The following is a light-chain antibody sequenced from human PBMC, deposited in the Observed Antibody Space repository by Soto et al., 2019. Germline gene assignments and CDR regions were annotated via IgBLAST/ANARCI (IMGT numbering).Light chain of an antibody. Sequence: IQMTQSPSTLSGSVGARVTITCRASQTISSWLAWYQQKPGKAPKLLIYEASTLKSGVPSRFSGSGSGTEFTLTISSLQPDDFATYYCQHYNSYSEAFGQGTKVDIK. CDR3: QHYNSYSEA. V-gene: IGKV1-5*03. CDR2: EAS. CDR1: QTISSW. J-gene: IGKJ1*01.